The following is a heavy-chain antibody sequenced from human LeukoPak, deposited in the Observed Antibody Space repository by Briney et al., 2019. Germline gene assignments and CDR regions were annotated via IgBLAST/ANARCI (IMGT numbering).Heavy chain of an antibody. Sequence: GGSLRLSCAASGFTFSTYWMSWVRQAPGKGLEWVANIKQDGSEKYYVDSVKGRFTISRDNAKNSLYLQMNSLRAEDTALYYCARIGHPGYSSSWYFGNWGQGTLVTVSS. CDR3: ARIGHPGYSSSWYFGN. CDR1: GFTFSTYW. V-gene: IGHV3-7*01. J-gene: IGHJ4*02. CDR2: IKQDGSEK. D-gene: IGHD6-13*01.